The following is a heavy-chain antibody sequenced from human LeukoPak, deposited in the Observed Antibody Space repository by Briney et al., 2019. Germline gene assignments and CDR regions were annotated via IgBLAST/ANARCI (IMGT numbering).Heavy chain of an antibody. J-gene: IGHJ4*02. CDR3: ARGPRTSGSSSSLAFDY. CDR1: GYTFTGYY. D-gene: IGHD6-6*01. Sequence: ASVKVSCKASGYTFTGYYMHWVRQAPGQGLEWMGWINPNSGGTNYAQKFQGRVTMTRDTSTSTAYMELSRLRSDDTAVYSCARGPRTSGSSSSLAFDYWGQGALVTVSS. CDR2: INPNSGGT. V-gene: IGHV1-2*02.